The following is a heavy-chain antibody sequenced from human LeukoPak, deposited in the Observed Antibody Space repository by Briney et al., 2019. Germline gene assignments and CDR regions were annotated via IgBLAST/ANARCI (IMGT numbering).Heavy chain of an antibody. CDR2: IRYDGSNK. J-gene: IGHJ4*02. CDR3: AKVHYDFWSGYTFDY. Sequence: PGGSLRLSCAASGFTFSSYGMHWVRQAPGKGLEWVAFIRYDGSNKYYADSVKGRFTISRDNSKNTLYLQMNSLRAEDTAVYYCAKVHYDFWSGYTFDYWGREPWSPSPQ. CDR1: GFTFSSYG. V-gene: IGHV3-30*02. D-gene: IGHD3-3*01.